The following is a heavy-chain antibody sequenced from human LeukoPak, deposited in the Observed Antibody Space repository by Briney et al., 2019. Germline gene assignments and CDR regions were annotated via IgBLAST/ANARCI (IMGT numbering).Heavy chain of an antibody. J-gene: IGHJ4*02. D-gene: IGHD1-26*01. V-gene: IGHV3-66*02. CDR3: ARSWDARLNFDY. CDR1: GFIVSSNY. Sequence: GGSLRLSCAASGFIVSSNYMNWVRQAPGKGLEWVSVIYSGGSTYYADSVKGRFTVSRDNSKNTVNLQMNDLRAEDTAVYYCARSWDARLNFDYWGQGTLVTVSS. CDR2: IYSGGST.